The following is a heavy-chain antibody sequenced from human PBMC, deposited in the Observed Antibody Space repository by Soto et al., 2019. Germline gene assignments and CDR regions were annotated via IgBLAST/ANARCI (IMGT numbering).Heavy chain of an antibody. CDR3: AAGLSYYYDSSGYFQA. J-gene: IGHJ4*02. V-gene: IGHV1-18*01. Sequence: ASVKVSCKASGYTFTSYGISWVRQAPGQGLEWMGWISAYNGNTNYAQKLQGRVTMTTDTSTSTAYMELSSLRSEDTAVYYCAAGLSYYYDSSGYFQAWGQGTLVTVSS. D-gene: IGHD3-22*01. CDR1: GYTFTSYG. CDR2: ISAYNGNT.